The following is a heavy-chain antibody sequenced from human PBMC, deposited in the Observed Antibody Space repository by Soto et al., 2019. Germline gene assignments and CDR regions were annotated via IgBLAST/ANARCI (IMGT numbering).Heavy chain of an antibody. CDR2: VYYRGRS. Sequence: SETRSLTCTVSGGSVTNSSYYWGWIRQSPGKGLEWLGSVYYRGRSYSKSSVKSRVTISVDTSKNRFSLSLNSVTASDTAVYFCVSQRTTVPTQAYFDYWGPGALVTVSS. CDR3: VSQRTTVPTQAYFDY. V-gene: IGHV4-39*01. J-gene: IGHJ4*02. D-gene: IGHD4-17*01. CDR1: GGSVTNSSYY.